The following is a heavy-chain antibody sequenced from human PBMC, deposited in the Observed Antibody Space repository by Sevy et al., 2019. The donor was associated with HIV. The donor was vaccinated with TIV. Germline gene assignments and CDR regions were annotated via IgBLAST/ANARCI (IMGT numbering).Heavy chain of an antibody. CDR2: IYFTGSI. J-gene: IGHJ4*02. CDR3: ARAPLISLDILGATSVFDS. V-gene: IGHV4-59*13. Sequence: SETLSLTCTVSGGSTSLYYWSWIRQPPGKGLEWIGYIYFTGSIDYNPSLKSRVTISLDTSKNQFSLKLTSVTAADTAVYSCARAPLISLDILGATSVFDSWGQGTPVTVSS. D-gene: IGHD1-26*01. CDR1: GGSTSLYY.